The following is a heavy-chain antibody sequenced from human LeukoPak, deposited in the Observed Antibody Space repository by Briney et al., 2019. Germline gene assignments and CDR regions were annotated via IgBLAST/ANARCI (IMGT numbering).Heavy chain of an antibody. V-gene: IGHV3-11*04. Sequence: GGSLRLSCAASGFTFSDYYMSWIRQAPGKGLERVSYISSSGSTIYYADSVKGRFTISRDNAKNSLYLQMNSLRAEDTAVYYCARGAYSSSWYFDYWGQGTLVTVSS. CDR3: ARGAYSSSWYFDY. D-gene: IGHD6-13*01. J-gene: IGHJ4*02. CDR2: ISSSGSTI. CDR1: GFTFSDYY.